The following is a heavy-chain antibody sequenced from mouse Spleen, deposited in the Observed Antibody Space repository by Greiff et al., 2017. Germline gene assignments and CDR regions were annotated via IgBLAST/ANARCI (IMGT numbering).Heavy chain of an antibody. Sequence: VQLQQPGAELVRPGTSVKLSCKASGYTFTSYWMHWVKQRPGQGLEWIGVIDPSDSYTNYNQKFKGKATLTVDTSSSTAYMQLSSLTSEDSAVYYCARKRVYYFDYWGQGTTLTVSS. CDR1: GYTFTSYW. CDR3: ARKRVYYFDY. V-gene: IGHV1-59*01. CDR2: IDPSDSYT. J-gene: IGHJ2*01.